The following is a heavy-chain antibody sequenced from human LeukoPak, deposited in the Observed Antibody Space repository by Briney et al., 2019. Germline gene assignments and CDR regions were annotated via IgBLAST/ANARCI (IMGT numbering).Heavy chain of an antibody. CDR3: ARLSPRAYSSSWYSYYYYGMDV. J-gene: IGHJ6*02. CDR2: IYYSGST. CDR1: GDSITGFY. V-gene: IGHV4-59*08. Sequence: TASETLSLTCTVSGDSITGFYWNWIRQPPGKGLEWIGYIYYSGSTNYNPSLKSRVTISVDTSKNQFSLKLSSVTAADTAVYYCARLSPRAYSSSWYSYYYYGMDVWGQGTTVTVSS. D-gene: IGHD6-13*01.